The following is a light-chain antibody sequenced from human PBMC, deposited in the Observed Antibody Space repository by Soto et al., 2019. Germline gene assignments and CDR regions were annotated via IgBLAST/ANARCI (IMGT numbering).Light chain of an antibody. CDR1: QRVNSSY. Sequence: EIVLTQSPDTLYLSPGEGATLSCRASQRVNSSYLAWYQQKPGQAPRLLISGASDRATGVPARVSGSGYGTDFTLTISRLEPEDFAVYYWQQYVNSPVTFGQGTKLQIK. CDR2: GAS. J-gene: IGKJ2*01. V-gene: IGKV3-20*01. CDR3: QQYVNSPVT.